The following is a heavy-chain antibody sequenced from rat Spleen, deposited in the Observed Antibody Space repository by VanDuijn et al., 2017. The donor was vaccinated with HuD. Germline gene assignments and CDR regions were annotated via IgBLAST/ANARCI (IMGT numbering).Heavy chain of an antibody. CDR2: INYDGGST. D-gene: IGHD1-11*01. CDR1: GFTFSDYA. CDR3: TTDWGYGSYPCAY. Sequence: EVQLVESGGGLVQPGRSLKFSCAASGFTFSDYAMAWVRQAPTKGLEWVASINYDGGSTYYRDSVKGRFTISKDNAKSSLYLQMDSLRSDDTATYYCTTDWGYGSYPCAYWGQGTLVTVSS. J-gene: IGHJ3*01. V-gene: IGHV5-20*01.